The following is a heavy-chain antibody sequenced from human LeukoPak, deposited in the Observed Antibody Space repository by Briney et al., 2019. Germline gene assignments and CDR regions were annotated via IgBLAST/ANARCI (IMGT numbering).Heavy chain of an antibody. D-gene: IGHD6-19*01. CDR1: GGSISSYY. J-gene: IGHJ4*02. CDR2: IYYSGST. V-gene: IGHV4-59*08. CDR3: ARHDRAYSSGWFYYFDY. Sequence: SETLSLTCTVSGGSISSYYWSWIRQPPGKGLEWIGYIYYSGSTNYNPSLKSRVTISVDTSKNQFSLKLSSVTAADTAVYYCARHDRAYSSGWFYYFDYWGQGTLVTVSS.